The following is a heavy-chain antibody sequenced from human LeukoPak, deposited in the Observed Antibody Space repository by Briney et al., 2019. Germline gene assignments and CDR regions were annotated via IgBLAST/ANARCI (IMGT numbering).Heavy chain of an antibody. J-gene: IGHJ6*02. CDR3: ARAGRRGYGMDV. CDR2: ISSSSSYI. Sequence: PGGSLRLSCAASGFTFSSYSMNWVRQAPGKGLEWVSSISSSSSYIYYADSVKGRFTISRDNAKNSLYLQMNSLRAEDTAVYYCARAGRRGYGMDVWGQGTTVTVSS. CDR1: GFTFSSYS. D-gene: IGHD3-10*01. V-gene: IGHV3-21*01.